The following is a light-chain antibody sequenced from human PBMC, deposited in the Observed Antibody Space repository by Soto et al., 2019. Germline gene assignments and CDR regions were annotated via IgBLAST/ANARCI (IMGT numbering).Light chain of an antibody. CDR2: DAS. CDR3: QPRSNSIT. CDR1: QSVSSY. Sequence: EIVLTQSPATLSLSPGERATLSCRASQSVSSYLAWYQQKPGQAPRLLIYDASNRATGIPARFSGSGSGTDFTLTISSLEPEDFAVYYCQPRSNSITFGQGTRLEI. V-gene: IGKV3-11*01. J-gene: IGKJ5*01.